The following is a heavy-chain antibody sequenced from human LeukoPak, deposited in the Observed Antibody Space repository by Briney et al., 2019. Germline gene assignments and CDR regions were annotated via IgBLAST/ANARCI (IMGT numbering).Heavy chain of an antibody. V-gene: IGHV4-39*07. CDR3: ARDDYYGSGSPHWFDP. D-gene: IGHD3-10*01. J-gene: IGHJ5*02. Sequence: SETLSLTCTVSGGSISSSSYYWGWIRQPPGKGLEWIGSIYYSGSTYYNPSLESRVTISVDTSKNQFSLKLSSVTAADTAVYYCARDDYYGSGSPHWFDPWGQGTLVTVSS. CDR2: IYYSGST. CDR1: GGSISSSSYY.